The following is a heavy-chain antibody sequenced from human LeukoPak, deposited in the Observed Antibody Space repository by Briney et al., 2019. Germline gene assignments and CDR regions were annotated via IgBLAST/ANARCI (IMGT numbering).Heavy chain of an antibody. V-gene: IGHV3-23*01. J-gene: IGHJ4*02. CDR3: AKDEYRYGIGESDQYYFDY. D-gene: IGHD3-10*01. CDR2: ISGSGGST. Sequence: GGSLRLSCAASGFTFSSYAMSWVRQAPGKGLEWVSAISGSGGSTYYADSVKGRFTISRDNSKNTLYLQMNSLRAEDTAVYYCAKDEYRYGIGESDQYYFDYWGQGTLVTVSS. CDR1: GFTFSSYA.